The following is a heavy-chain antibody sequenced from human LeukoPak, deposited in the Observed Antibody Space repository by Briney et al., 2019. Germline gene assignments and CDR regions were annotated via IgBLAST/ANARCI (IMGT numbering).Heavy chain of an antibody. CDR1: GFSFDDFA. J-gene: IGHJ4*02. V-gene: IGHV3-9*01. CDR3: ATRYASGPIADY. D-gene: IGHD3-10*01. Sequence: GGSLRLSCAASGFSFDDFAMHWVRQAPGKGLEWVSGITWNGGTIDYADSVKGRFTISRDNAKNSLYLQMNSLRAEDTALYYCATRYASGPIADYWGQGTLVTV. CDR2: ITWNGGTI.